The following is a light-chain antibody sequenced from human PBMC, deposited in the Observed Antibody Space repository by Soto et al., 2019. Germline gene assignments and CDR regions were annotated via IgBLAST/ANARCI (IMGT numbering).Light chain of an antibody. CDR3: QHYGTSLYT. CDR1: QIISSTY. V-gene: IGKV3-20*01. Sequence: DIVLTQSPGTLSLSPGERATLSCRASQIISSTYLGWYQQKPGQAPRLLIYGASSRATGIPDMFSGSGSGTEFTLTIIRLETEDFAVYYCQHYGTSLYTFGQGTKLEIK. CDR2: GAS. J-gene: IGKJ2*01.